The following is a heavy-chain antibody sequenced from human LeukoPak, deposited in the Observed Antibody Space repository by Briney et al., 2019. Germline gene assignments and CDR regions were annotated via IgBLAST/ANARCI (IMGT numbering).Heavy chain of an antibody. CDR3: ARGRSLGLLDY. V-gene: IGHV4-34*01. D-gene: IGHD3-3*02. J-gene: IGHJ4*02. CDR1: GGSFSGYY. CDR2: INHSGST. Sequence: SETLSLTCAVYGGSFSGYYWSWIRQPPGKGLEWIGEINHSGSTNYNPSLKSRVTISVDTSKNQFSLKLSSVTAADTAVYYCARGRSLGLLDYRGQGTLVTVSS.